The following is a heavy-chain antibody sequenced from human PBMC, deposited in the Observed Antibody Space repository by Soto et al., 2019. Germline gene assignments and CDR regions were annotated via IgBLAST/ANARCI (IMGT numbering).Heavy chain of an antibody. CDR1: GGTFSSYA. V-gene: IGHV1-69*13. CDR3: ASLGCSSTSCPYDFWSGLCYGMDV. D-gene: IGHD2-2*01. Sequence: SVKVSCKASGGTFSSYAISWVRQAPGQGLEWMGGIIPIFGTANYAQKFQGRVAITADESTSTAYMELSSLRSEDTAVYYCASLGCSSTSCPYDFWSGLCYGMDVWGQGTTVTVSS. J-gene: IGHJ6*02. CDR2: IIPIFGTA.